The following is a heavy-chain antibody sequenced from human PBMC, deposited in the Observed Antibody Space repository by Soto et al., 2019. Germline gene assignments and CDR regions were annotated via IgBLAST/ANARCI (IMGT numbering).Heavy chain of an antibody. CDR2: IYYSGST. D-gene: IGHD3-10*01. Sequence: SETLSLTCTVSGGSISSYYWSWIRQPPGKGLEWIGYIYYSGSTNYNPSLKSRVTISVDTSKNQFSLKLSSVTAADTAVYYCARIGMVRGVIMSYYYYGMDVWGQGTTVTVSS. V-gene: IGHV4-59*08. CDR1: GGSISSYY. CDR3: ARIGMVRGVIMSYYYYGMDV. J-gene: IGHJ6*02.